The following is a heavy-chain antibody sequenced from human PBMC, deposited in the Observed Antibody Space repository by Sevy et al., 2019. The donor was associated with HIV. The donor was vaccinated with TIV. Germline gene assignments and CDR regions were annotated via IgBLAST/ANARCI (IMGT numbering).Heavy chain of an antibody. Sequence: LRLSCAASGFTFEDYTLHWVRQVPGKGLEWVSGVCWNSGRIGYADSVKGSFTISRDNAKNSLYLQMNSLRAEDTAFYYCAKDSYYDSSGYFDAWGQGTLVTVSS. J-gene: IGHJ4*02. D-gene: IGHD3-22*01. V-gene: IGHV3-9*01. CDR1: GFTFEDYT. CDR3: AKDSYYDSSGYFDA. CDR2: VCWNSGRI.